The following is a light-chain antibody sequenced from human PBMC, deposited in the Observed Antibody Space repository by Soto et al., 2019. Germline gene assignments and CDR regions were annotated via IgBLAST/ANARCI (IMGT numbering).Light chain of an antibody. J-gene: IGLJ1*01. CDR2: GVS. Sequence: QSVLTQPASVSGSPGQSITISCTGTSSDVGAYKYVSWYQQHPGKVPKLIIYGVSNRPSGVSNRFSGSKSGNTAFLTISGLQPEDEADYYCSSFTGTTTLDVFGTGNKV. CDR1: SSDVGAYKY. CDR3: SSFTGTTTLDV. V-gene: IGLV2-14*03.